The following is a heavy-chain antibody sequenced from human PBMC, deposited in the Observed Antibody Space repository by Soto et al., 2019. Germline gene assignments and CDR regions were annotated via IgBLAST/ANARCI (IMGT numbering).Heavy chain of an antibody. D-gene: IGHD6-19*01. CDR2: ICDSGGST. CDR1: GFTFSSYS. Sequence: GGTLRLSCAASGFTFSSYSMSWIRQAPGKGLEWVSAICDSGGSTYYADSVKGRCTISKHNSKNTLYLQMNSLRAEDTAVYYCAKDLVLSIAVARGLFPSRLMHRTNDYWGQGTLVTVSS. J-gene: IGHJ4*02. V-gene: IGHV3-23*01. CDR3: AKDLVLSIAVARGLFPSRLMHRTNDY.